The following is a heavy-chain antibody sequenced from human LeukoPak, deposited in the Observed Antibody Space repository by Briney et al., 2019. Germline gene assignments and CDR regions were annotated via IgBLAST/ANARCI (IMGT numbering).Heavy chain of an antibody. V-gene: IGHV4-59*12. CDR1: GGSISSYY. Sequence: PSETLSLTCTVSGGSISSYYWSWIRQPPGKGLEWIGYIYYSGSTNYNPSLKSRVTISVDTSKSHFSLKMKSVTAADTAVYYCARGPSYGPPYFDPWGQGTLVTVSS. J-gene: IGHJ5*02. CDR2: IYYSGST. D-gene: IGHD3-16*01. CDR3: ARGPSYGPPYFDP.